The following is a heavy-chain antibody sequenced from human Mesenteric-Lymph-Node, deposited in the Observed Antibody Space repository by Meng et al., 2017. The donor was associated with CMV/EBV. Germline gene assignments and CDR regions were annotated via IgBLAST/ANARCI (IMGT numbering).Heavy chain of an antibody. V-gene: IGHV4-34*01. CDR3: ARALSGSYNWFDP. J-gene: IGHJ5*02. D-gene: IGHD1-26*01. Sequence: SETLSLTCAVYGGSFSGYYWSWIRQPPGKGLEWIGEINHSGSTSYNPSLKSRVTISVDTSKNQFSLKLSSVTAADTAVYYCARALSGSYNWFDPWGQGTLVTVSS. CDR2: INHSGST. CDR1: GGSFSGYY.